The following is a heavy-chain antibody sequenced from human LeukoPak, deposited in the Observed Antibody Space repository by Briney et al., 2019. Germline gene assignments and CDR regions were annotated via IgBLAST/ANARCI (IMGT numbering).Heavy chain of an antibody. D-gene: IGHD3-9*01. J-gene: IGHJ6*03. CDR1: GGTFSSYA. Sequence: ASVKVSCKASGGTFSSYAISWVRQAPGQGLEWMGGIIPIFGTANYAQKFQGRVTITADESTSTAYMEPSSLRSEDTAVYYCAARLRYFDWSPYYYYYYMDVWGKGTTVTISS. V-gene: IGHV1-69*13. CDR2: IIPIFGTA. CDR3: AARLRYFDWSPYYYYYYMDV.